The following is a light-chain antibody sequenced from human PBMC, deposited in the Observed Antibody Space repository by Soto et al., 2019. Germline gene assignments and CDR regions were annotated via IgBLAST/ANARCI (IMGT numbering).Light chain of an antibody. J-gene: IGLJ1*01. Sequence: QSVLTQPPSASGSPGQSVTISCIGTASDIGRYNYVSWYQHHPGKAPKLIIYEVTKRPSGVPDRFSGSKSGNTASLTVSGLQADDEADYYCNSYVGSNTHVFGTGTKVT. CDR1: ASDIGRYNY. V-gene: IGLV2-8*01. CDR3: NSYVGSNTHV. CDR2: EVT.